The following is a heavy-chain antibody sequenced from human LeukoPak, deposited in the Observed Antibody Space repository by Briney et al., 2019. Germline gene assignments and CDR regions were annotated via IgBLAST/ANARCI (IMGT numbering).Heavy chain of an antibody. CDR3: AKHLGRATVAKGDIY. D-gene: IGHD2-2*01. Sequence: TSETLSLTCTVSGGSISSYYWSWIRQPPGKGLEWIGYIYYSGTTNYNPSLKSRVTMSVDTSKNQFSLKLSSVTTADTAVYYCAKHLGRATVAKGDIYWGQGTLVTVSS. J-gene: IGHJ4*02. CDR2: IYYSGTT. V-gene: IGHV4-59*01. CDR1: GGSISSYY.